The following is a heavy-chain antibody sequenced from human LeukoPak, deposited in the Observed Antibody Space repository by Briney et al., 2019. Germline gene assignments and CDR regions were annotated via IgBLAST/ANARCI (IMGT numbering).Heavy chain of an antibody. V-gene: IGHV3-21*01. CDR1: GFTFSSHN. J-gene: IGHJ4*02. CDR2: ISGRGNYI. D-gene: IGHD3-22*01. CDR3: AKDQGFDYYDSSGYYLDY. Sequence: GGSLRLSCAASGFTFSSHNMNWVRQARGKGLEWVSSISGRGNYIFYADSVKGRFTISRDSAKNSLSLQMNSLRAEDTAVYYCAKDQGFDYYDSSGYYLDYWGQGTLVTVSS.